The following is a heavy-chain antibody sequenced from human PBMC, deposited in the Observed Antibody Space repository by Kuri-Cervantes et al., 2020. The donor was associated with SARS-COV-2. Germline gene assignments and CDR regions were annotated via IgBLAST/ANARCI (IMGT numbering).Heavy chain of an antibody. D-gene: IGHD3-10*01. CDR3: ARSITMVRGVIIPRGPSDY. J-gene: IGHJ4*02. CDR2: INPSGGST. CDR1: GYTFTSYY. V-gene: IGHV1-46*01. Sequence: ASVKVSCKASGYTFTSYYMHWVRQAPGQGLEWMGIINPSGGSTSYAQKFQGRVTMTRDTSTSTVYMELSSLRSEDTAVYYCARSITMVRGVIIPRGPSDYWGQGTLVTVSS.